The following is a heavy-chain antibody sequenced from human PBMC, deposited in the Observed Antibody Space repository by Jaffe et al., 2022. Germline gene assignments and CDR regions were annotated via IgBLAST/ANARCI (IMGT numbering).Heavy chain of an antibody. Sequence: QVQLQESGPGLVKPSETLSLTCTVSGGSITHYYWSWIRQPPGKGLEWIGYIYYSGSTNYNPSLKSRVTISVDTSKNQFSLKLRSVTAADTAVYYCARDQNADYPNYYYYYMDVWGKGTTVTVSS. CDR3: ARDQNADYPNYYYYYMDV. D-gene: IGHD4-17*01. V-gene: IGHV4-59*01. J-gene: IGHJ6*03. CDR2: IYYSGST. CDR1: GGSITHYY.